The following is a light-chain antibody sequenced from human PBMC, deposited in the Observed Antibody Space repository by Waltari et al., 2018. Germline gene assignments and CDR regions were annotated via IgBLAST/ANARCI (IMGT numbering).Light chain of an antibody. Sequence: DIVLTQSPGTLSLSLGERPSFPCRASQTVSSNSLAWYQQKPGQAPRLLIYDASTQASGIPDRFSGSGSGTDFTLTISRLEPEDYAVYYCQSDVKSSLAFGGGTQLEIK. CDR3: QSDVKSSLA. V-gene: IGKV3D-20*02. J-gene: IGKJ4*01. CDR1: QTVSSNS. CDR2: DAS.